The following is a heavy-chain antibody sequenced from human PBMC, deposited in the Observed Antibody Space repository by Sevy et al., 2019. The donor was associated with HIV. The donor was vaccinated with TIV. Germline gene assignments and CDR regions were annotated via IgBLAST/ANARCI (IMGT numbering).Heavy chain of an antibody. CDR2: ISYAGDNK. D-gene: IGHD2-15*01. CDR3: AKAHADCSGGTCYTAHYYYDMDV. Sequence: GGSLRLSCAASGFAFSDYAMHWVRQAPGKGLEWVAAISYAGDNKYFADSVKGRFTVPKDNSKNTVYREMNSLRAEETAVYYCAKAHADCSGGTCYTAHYYYDMDVWGRGATVTVSS. V-gene: IGHV3-30*18. J-gene: IGHJ6*02. CDR1: GFAFSDYA.